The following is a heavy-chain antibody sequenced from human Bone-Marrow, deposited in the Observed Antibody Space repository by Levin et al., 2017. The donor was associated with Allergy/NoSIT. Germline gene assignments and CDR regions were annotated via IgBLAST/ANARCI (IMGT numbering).Heavy chain of an antibody. Sequence: GESLKISCAASGFTFINYAMSWVRQAPGKGLEWVTSISKSGDYTYYADSVKGRFTISRDISKNSLYLEMNHLSAEDTAVYYCARATGSVVPFDYWGQGTLVTVSA. J-gene: IGHJ4*02. CDR3: ARATGSVVPFDY. CDR1: GFTFINYA. V-gene: IGHV3-23*01. CDR2: ISKSGDYT. D-gene: IGHD2-15*01.